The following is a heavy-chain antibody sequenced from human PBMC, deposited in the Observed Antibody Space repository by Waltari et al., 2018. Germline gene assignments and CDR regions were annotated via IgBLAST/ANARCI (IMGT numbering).Heavy chain of an antibody. CDR2: INSGGSST. V-gene: IGHV3-74*02. D-gene: IGHD1-26*01. CDR3: ARCLLPEWELLDGDAFDI. Sequence: EVQLVESGGGLVQPGGSLRLSCAASGFTFSSYWMHWVRQAPGKGLVWVSRINSGGSSTSYADSVKGRFTISRDNAKNTLYLQMNSLRAEDTAVYYCARCLLPEWELLDGDAFDIWGQGTMVTVSS. J-gene: IGHJ3*02. CDR1: GFTFSSYW.